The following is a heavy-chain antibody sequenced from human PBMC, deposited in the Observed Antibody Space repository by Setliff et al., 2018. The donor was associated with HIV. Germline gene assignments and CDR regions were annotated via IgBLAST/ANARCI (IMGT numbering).Heavy chain of an antibody. V-gene: IGHV1-18*01. D-gene: IGHD3-9*01. CDR1: GYTFSDYD. Sequence: ASVKVSCKASGYTFSDYDVAWVRQAPGQGLEWMGWISGYSGHTSYAQKIQGRVTMTTDTSTSTAYMELRSLRSEDTAVYYCARSHRLTAIWGDIWGQGTMVTVSS. CDR3: ARSHRLTAIWGDI. CDR2: ISGYSGHT. J-gene: IGHJ3*02.